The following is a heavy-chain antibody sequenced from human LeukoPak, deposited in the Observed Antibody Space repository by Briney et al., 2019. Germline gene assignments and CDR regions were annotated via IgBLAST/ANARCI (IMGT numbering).Heavy chain of an antibody. CDR1: GGSISANY. D-gene: IGHD6-13*01. V-gene: IGHV4-4*07. J-gene: IGHJ4*02. CDR2: IYSSGST. Sequence: SETLSLTCTVSGGSISANYWIWMRQPAGKGLEYIGRIYSSGSTNYNPSLKSRVTMSVDTSKNQFSLKLSSVTAADTAVYYCARVAAAGHYFDYWGQGTLVTVSS. CDR3: ARVAAAGHYFDY.